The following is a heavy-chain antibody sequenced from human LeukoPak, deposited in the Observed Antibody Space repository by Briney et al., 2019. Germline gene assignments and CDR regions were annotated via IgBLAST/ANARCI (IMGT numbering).Heavy chain of an antibody. Sequence: ASVKVSCKASGYTFTSYDINWVRQATGQGLEWMGWMNPNSGNTGYAQKFQGRVTMTRNTSISTAYMELSSLRSEDTAVYYCARGRFFPLNRRTSNYYYYMDVWGKGTTVTISS. J-gene: IGHJ6*03. CDR1: GYTFTSYD. V-gene: IGHV1-8*02. CDR3: ARGRFFPLNRRTSNYYYYMDV. D-gene: IGHD3-10*01. CDR2: MNPNSGNT.